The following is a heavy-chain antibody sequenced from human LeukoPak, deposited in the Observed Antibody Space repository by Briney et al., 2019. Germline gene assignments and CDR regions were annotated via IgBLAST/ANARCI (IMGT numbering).Heavy chain of an antibody. V-gene: IGHV3-30*02. CDR1: GFTFSSYG. J-gene: IGHJ5*02. D-gene: IGHD1-26*01. CDR2: IRYDGSNK. CDR3: AKGVGATTENWFDP. Sequence: GGSLRLSCAASGFTFSSYGMHWVRQAPGKGLEWVAFIRYDGSNKYYADSVKGRFTIPRDNSKNTLYLQMNSLRAEDTAVYYCAKGVGATTENWFDPWGQGTLVTVSS.